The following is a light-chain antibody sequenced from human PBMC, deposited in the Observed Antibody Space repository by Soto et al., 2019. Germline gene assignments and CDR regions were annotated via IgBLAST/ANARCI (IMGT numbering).Light chain of an antibody. CDR1: QSVSRD. V-gene: IGKV3-11*01. Sequence: EIVLTQSPATLSLFPGERATLSCRASQSVSRDLAWYQQKPGQAPRLLIYDVSNRATVIPARFSGSGSGTDFTLTISSLEPEDFAVYYCQQRSNWPSTFGQGTKLEIK. CDR2: DVS. CDR3: QQRSNWPST. J-gene: IGKJ2*01.